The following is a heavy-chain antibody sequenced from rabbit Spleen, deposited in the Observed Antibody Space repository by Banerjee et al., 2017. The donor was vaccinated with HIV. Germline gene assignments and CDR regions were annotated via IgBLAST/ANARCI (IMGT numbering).Heavy chain of an antibody. CDR2: IYVNSGST. J-gene: IGHJ3*01. CDR3: ARFYAGYGDFGYAAM. CDR1: GFYFSDRDV. Sequence: QEQLEESGGGLVQPEGSLTLTCKASGFYFSDRDVMCWVRQAPGKGLEWIACIYVNSGSTWYASWVNGRFTISRSTSLNTVDLKMTSLTAADTATYFCARFYAGYGDFGYAAMWGQGTLVTVS. V-gene: IGHV1S43*01. D-gene: IGHD7-1*01.